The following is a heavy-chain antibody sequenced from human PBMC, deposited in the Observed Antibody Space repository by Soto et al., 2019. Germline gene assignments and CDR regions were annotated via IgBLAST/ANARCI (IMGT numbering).Heavy chain of an antibody. CDR1: GFTFSSNW. CDR2: IKQDGNEN. D-gene: IGHD6-19*01. V-gene: IGHV3-7*01. J-gene: IGHJ6*03. Sequence: EVQLVESGGGLVQPGGSLRLSCAASGFTFSSNWMTWVRQAPGKGLEWVANIKQDGNENYYVDSVKGRFTISRDNPKNSLYLQMNSLRAEDTAVYYCARVAVAGTYYYYYMDVWGKGTTVTVSS. CDR3: ARVAVAGTYYYYYMDV.